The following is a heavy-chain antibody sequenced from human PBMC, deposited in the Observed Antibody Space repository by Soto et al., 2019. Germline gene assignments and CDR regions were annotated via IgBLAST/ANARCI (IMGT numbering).Heavy chain of an antibody. V-gene: IGHV1-46*01. CDR1: GYTFTSYY. Sequence: ASVKVSCKASGYTFTSYYMHWVRQAPGQGLEWMGIINPSGGSTSYAQKFQGRVTMIRDTSTSTVYMELSSLRSEDTAVYYCARGAEIVVVVAADFDYWGQGTLVTVSS. J-gene: IGHJ4*02. CDR3: ARGAEIVVVVAADFDY. D-gene: IGHD2-15*01. CDR2: INPSGGST.